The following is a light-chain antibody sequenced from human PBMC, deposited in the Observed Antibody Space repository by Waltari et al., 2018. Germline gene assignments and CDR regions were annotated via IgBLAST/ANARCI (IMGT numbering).Light chain of an antibody. CDR1: QSVTNY. CDR3: QQRRGWRLT. J-gene: IGKJ4*01. CDR2: DTS. V-gene: IGKV3-11*01. Sequence: DIVLTQSPAILSLSPGERASLSCRASQSVTNYLAWYQQKPGQAPRLLIYDTSNRATGIPARFSGSGFGTDVTLTISSLAPGDFAVYYCQQRRGWRLTFGGGTKVEIK.